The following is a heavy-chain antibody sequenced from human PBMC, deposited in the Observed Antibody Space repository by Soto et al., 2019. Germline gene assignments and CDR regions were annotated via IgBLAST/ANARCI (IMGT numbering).Heavy chain of an antibody. D-gene: IGHD6-13*01. CDR2: ISSGGNT. V-gene: IGHV3-66*01. CDR1: GFTVSSSY. CDR3: ARPHTSSWTYFDS. Sequence: EVQLVESGGGLVQPGGSLRLSCAASGFTVSSSYMSWVRQAPGKGLEWVSVISSGGNTYYAGSVKGRFTISRDNSKNTLYLQMSSLRAEDTAVYYCARPHTSSWTYFDSWGQGTLVTVSS. J-gene: IGHJ4*02.